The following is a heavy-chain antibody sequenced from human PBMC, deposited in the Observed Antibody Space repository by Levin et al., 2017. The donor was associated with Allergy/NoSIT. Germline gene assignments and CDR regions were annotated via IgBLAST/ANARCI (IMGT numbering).Heavy chain of an antibody. CDR1: GYTFTSYA. V-gene: IGHV7-4-1*02. D-gene: IGHD6-13*01. J-gene: IGHJ6*03. CDR3: ARDGGRQVAAAYYYYMDV. CDR2: INTNTGNP. Sequence: WASVKVSCKASGYTFTSYAMNWVRQAPGQGLEWMGWINTNTGNPTYAQGFTGRFVFSLDTSVSTAYLQISSLKAEDTAVYYCARDGGRQVAAAYYYYMDVWGKGTTVTVSS.